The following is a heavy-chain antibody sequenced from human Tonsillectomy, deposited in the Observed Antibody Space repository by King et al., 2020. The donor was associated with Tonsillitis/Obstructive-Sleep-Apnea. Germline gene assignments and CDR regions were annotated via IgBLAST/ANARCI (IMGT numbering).Heavy chain of an antibody. V-gene: IGHV4-34*01. Sequence: VQLQQWGAGLLKPSETLSLTCAVYGGSFSGYYWSWIRQPPGKGLEWIGEINHSGSTNYNPSLKSRVTISVDTSKNQFSLKLSSVTAADTAVYYCARGRSPRIYDILTGETLDPWGQGTLVTVSS. CDR3: ARGRSPRIYDILTGETLDP. CDR1: GGSFSGYY. D-gene: IGHD3-9*01. J-gene: IGHJ5*02. CDR2: INHSGST.